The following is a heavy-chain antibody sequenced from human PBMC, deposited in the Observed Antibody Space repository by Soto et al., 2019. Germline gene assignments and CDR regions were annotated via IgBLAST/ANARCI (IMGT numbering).Heavy chain of an antibody. Sequence: QLQLVQSGAEVKKPGASVKVSCKASGTFTNYGISWVRQAPGQGLEWMRWISAYNGNTNYAPKLQGRVMLTTGTPTSTAYTELRSLRSDDTSAYYCARDGDVFWSGYNYYYGMDVWGQGTTVTVSS. J-gene: IGHJ6*02. CDR2: ISAYNGNT. CDR3: ARDGDVFWSGYNYYYGMDV. D-gene: IGHD3-3*01. V-gene: IGHV1-18*01. CDR1: GTFTNYG.